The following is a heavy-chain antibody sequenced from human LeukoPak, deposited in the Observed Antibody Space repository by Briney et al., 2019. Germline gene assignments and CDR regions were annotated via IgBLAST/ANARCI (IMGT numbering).Heavy chain of an antibody. Sequence: SETLSLTCTVSGGSISSSSYYWGWIRQPPGKGLEWIGSIYYSGSTYYNPSLKSRVTISVDTSKNQFSLKLSSVTAADTAVYYCARLELRDAFDIRGQGTMVTVSS. CDR3: ARLELRDAFDI. CDR2: IYYSGST. V-gene: IGHV4-39*01. CDR1: GGSISSSSYY. D-gene: IGHD1-7*01. J-gene: IGHJ3*02.